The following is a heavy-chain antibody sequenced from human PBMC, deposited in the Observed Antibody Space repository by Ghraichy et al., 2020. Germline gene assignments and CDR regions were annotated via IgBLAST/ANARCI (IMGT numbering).Heavy chain of an antibody. Sequence: GGSLRLSCAASGFTFSTYAMSWVRQAPGKGLEWVSGISGSGRTTYYADSVKGRFTISRDNSKNTLYLQMNSLRAEDTAVYYCAKELSGSSLQKAFDIWGQGTMVTVSS. CDR1: GFTFSTYA. D-gene: IGHD1-26*01. V-gene: IGHV3-23*01. CDR3: AKELSGSSLQKAFDI. J-gene: IGHJ3*02. CDR2: ISGSGRTT.